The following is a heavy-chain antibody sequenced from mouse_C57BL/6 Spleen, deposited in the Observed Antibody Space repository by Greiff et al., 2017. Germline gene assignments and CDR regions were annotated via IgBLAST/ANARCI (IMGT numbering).Heavy chain of an antibody. CDR3: ARRGYSNYEAMDY. CDR1: GYTFTDYY. J-gene: IGHJ4*01. Sequence: VQLQQSGPVLVKPGASVKMSCKASGYTFTDYYMNWVKQSHGKSLEWIGVINPYNGGTSYNQKFQGKATLTVDKSSSTAYMERNSLTSEDSAVYYCARRGYSNYEAMDYWGQGTSVTVSS. D-gene: IGHD2-5*01. CDR2: INPYNGGT. V-gene: IGHV1-19*01.